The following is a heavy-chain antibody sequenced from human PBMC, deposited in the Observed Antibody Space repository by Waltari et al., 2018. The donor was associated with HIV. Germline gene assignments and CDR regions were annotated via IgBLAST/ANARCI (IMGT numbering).Heavy chain of an antibody. CDR2: INQDATKE. V-gene: IGHV3-7*01. J-gene: IGHJ6*02. D-gene: IGHD1-26*01. CDR1: QLRSRRSL. CDR3: ARADQWGIFLDSYYGLDV. Sequence: EALPVATGRGVVKPGGSLTLTCHASQLRSRRSLMAEARQASGKGLEWVANINQDATKENYANSVKGRFSVSRDNGKYSVFLEMNRLRVQDTAVYFCARADQWGIFLDSYYGLDVWGRGTTVIVSS.